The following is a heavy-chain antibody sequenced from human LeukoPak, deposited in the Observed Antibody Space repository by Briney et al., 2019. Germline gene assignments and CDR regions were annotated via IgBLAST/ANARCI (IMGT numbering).Heavy chain of an antibody. CDR3: ARGTYDILTL. CDR1: GGSISSGSYY. V-gene: IGHV4-61*02. J-gene: IGHJ4*02. CDR2: IYTSGST. D-gene: IGHD3-9*01. Sequence: MPSETLSLTCTVSGGSISSGSYYWSWIRQPAGKGLEWIGRIYTSGSTNYNPSLKGRVTISVDTSKNQFSLKLSSVTAADTAVYYCARGTYDILTLWGQGTLVTVSS.